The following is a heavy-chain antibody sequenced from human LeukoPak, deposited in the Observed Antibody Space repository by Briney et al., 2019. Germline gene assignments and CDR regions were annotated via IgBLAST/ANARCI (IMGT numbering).Heavy chain of an antibody. CDR1: GFTFSSYA. Sequence: PGGSLRLSCAASGFTFSSYAMSWVRQAPGKGLEWVSAISGSGGSTYYADSVKGRFTISRDNSKNTLYLQMNSLRAEDTAVYYCAKDLRSLQIYYGGDAFDIWGQGTMVTVSS. CDR3: AKDLRSLQIYYGGDAFDI. V-gene: IGHV3-23*01. CDR2: ISGSGGST. D-gene: IGHD3-10*01. J-gene: IGHJ3*02.